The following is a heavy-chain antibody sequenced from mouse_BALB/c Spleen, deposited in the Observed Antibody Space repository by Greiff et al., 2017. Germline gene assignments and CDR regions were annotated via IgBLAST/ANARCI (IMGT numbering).Heavy chain of an antibody. Sequence: QVQLQQSGAELMKPGASVKISCKATGYTFSSYWIEWVKQRPGHGLEWIGEILPGSGSTNYNEKFKGKATFTADTSSNTAYMQLSSLTSEDSAVYYCARRRTFYYFDYWGQGTTLTVSS. CDR3: ARRRTFYYFDY. J-gene: IGHJ2*01. CDR2: ILPGSGST. CDR1: GYTFSSYW. V-gene: IGHV1-9*01.